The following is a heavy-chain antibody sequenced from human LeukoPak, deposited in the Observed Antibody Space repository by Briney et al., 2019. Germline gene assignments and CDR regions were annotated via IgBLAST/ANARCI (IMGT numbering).Heavy chain of an antibody. V-gene: IGHV1-2*02. CDR1: GYTFTGYY. CDR2: INPNSGGT. Sequence: ASVKVSCKASGYTFTGYYMHWVRQAPGQGLEWMGWINPNSGGTNYAQKFQGRVTMTRDTSISTAYMELRRLRSDDTAVYYCTRVGVGIVPFDYWGQGTLVTVSS. J-gene: IGHJ4*02. CDR3: TRVGVGIVPFDY. D-gene: IGHD2-15*01.